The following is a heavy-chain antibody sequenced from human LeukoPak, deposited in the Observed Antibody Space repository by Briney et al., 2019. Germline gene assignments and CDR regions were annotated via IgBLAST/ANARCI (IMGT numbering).Heavy chain of an antibody. J-gene: IGHJ4*02. Sequence: SETLSLTCTVSGGSISSYYWSWIRQPPGKGLEWIGYIYYSGSTNYNPSLKSRVTVSVDTSKNQFSLKLSSVTAADTAIYYCAKSEPFDYWGQGTLVTVSS. CDR3: AKSEPFDY. CDR2: IYYSGST. CDR1: GGSISSYY. V-gene: IGHV4-59*08. D-gene: IGHD1-14*01.